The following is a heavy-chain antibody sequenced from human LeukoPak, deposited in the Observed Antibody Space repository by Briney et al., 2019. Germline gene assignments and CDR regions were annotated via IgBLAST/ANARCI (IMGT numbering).Heavy chain of an antibody. D-gene: IGHD2/OR15-2a*01. CDR1: GYNFVSYW. Sequence: GESLKISCKASGYNFVSYWIGWVRQMPGKGLEWMGSIYPHDSETRYSPSFQGQVSISVDKSINTAYLQWDSLKASDTAMYYCARVSSPSFASLWLDPWGQGTQVTVSS. J-gene: IGHJ5*02. V-gene: IGHV5-51*01. CDR3: ARVSSPSFASLWLDP. CDR2: IYPHDSET.